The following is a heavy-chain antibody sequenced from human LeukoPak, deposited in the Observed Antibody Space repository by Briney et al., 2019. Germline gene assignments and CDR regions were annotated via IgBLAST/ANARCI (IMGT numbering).Heavy chain of an antibody. J-gene: IGHJ4*02. CDR1: GFTFSSYG. CDR2: IRYDGSNK. Sequence: GGSLRLSCAASGFTFSSYGMHWVRQAPGKGLEWVAFIRYDGSNKYYADSVKGRFTISRDNSKNTLYLQMNSLRAEDTAVYYCAKEEYYDILTGYYGTPAYWGQGTLVTVSS. CDR3: AKEEYYDILTGYYGTPAY. D-gene: IGHD3-9*01. V-gene: IGHV3-30*02.